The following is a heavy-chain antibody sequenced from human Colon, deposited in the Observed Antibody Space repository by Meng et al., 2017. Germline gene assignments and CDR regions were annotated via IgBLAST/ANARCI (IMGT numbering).Heavy chain of an antibody. CDR2: SRGRADSYTT. CDR3: VRVRKIAGTTFFDY. D-gene: IGHD1-26*01. CDR1: GFTFSDHC. V-gene: IGHV3-72*01. Sequence: GESLKISCAASGFTFSDHCFDWVRQAPGKGLEWVGRSRGRADSYTTDYAASVKGRFSVSRDDSKKSAYLQVNSLKAEDTAVYYCVRVRKIAGTTFFDYWGLGTPVTVSS. J-gene: IGHJ4*02.